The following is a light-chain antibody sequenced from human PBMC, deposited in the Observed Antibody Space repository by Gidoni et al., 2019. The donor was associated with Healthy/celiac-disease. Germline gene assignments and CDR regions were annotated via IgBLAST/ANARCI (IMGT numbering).Light chain of an antibody. CDR1: QSVNSN. J-gene: IGKJ4*01. V-gene: IGKV3-15*01. CDR2: GAS. CDR3: QQYNNWLT. Sequence: EIVMTQSPATLSVSPGERATLSCRASQSVNSNLAWYQQKPGQAPRLLIYGASTRATGIPARFSGSGSGTEFTLTISILQSEDFAVYYCQQYNNWLTFGGGTKVEIK.